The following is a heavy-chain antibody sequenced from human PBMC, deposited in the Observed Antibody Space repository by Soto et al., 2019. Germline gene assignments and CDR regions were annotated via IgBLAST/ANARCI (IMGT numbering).Heavy chain of an antibody. CDR1: HGSISSDGFS. CDR3: ARVPGP. V-gene: IGHV4-30-2*01. Sequence: SETLSLTCAVSHGSISSDGFSWSWLRPPPGKGLEWIGYIYHSGSTYYNPSLKSRVTIYVDRSKNQFSLKLSSVTAADTAVYYCARVPGPWGQGTLVTVSS. J-gene: IGHJ5*02. CDR2: IYHSGST. D-gene: IGHD7-27*01.